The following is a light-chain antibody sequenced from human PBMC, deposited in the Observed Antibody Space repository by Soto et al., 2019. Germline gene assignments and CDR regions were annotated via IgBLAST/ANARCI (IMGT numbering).Light chain of an antibody. Sequence: QLVLTQSPSASASLGASVKLTCTLSSGHSNYAIAWHQQQSEKGPRYLMKLNSDGSHSKGDGIPDRFSGSSSGAERYLTISSLQSEDEADYYWQTWGSGLVVFGGGTKVTVL. J-gene: IGLJ2*01. CDR3: QTWGSGLVV. CDR2: LNSDGSH. V-gene: IGLV4-69*01. CDR1: SGHSNYA.